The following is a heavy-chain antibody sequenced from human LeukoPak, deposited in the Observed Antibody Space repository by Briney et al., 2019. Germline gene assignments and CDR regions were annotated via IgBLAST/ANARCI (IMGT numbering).Heavy chain of an antibody. CDR1: GFTFSSYT. J-gene: IGHJ4*02. CDR2: ISGSGGGST. V-gene: IGHV3-23*01. CDR3: AKGHRYCTSGNCNSAVDY. Sequence: GGSLRLSCAASGFTFSSYTMSWVRQAPGKGLECVSAISGSGGGSTDYTDSVKGRFTISRDNSKNTLYLQMNSLGAEDTAVYYCAKGHRYCTSGNCNSAVDYWGQGTLVTVSS. D-gene: IGHD2-15*01.